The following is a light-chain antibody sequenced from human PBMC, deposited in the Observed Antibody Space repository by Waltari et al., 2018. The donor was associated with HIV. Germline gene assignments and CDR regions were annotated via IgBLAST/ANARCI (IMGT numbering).Light chain of an antibody. V-gene: IGKV1-13*02. J-gene: IGKJ1*01. Sequence: AIKLPQSPSSLPASVGDKVTIPCRASQGISSALAWYQQKPGKAPKLLIYDASSLESGVPSRFSGSGSGTDFTLTISSLQPEDFATYYCQQCNSYPRTFGQGTKVEIK. CDR2: DAS. CDR1: QGISSA. CDR3: QQCNSYPRT.